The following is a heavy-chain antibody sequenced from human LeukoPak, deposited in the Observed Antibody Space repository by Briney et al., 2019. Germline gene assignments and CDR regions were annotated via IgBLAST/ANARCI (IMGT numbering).Heavy chain of an antibody. J-gene: IGHJ1*01. CDR1: GYILNSYG. CDR3: ARGATTVTTTKYFRH. CDR2: ISAYNGNT. V-gene: IGHV1-18*01. D-gene: IGHD4-17*01. Sequence: ASVKVSCKASGYILNSYGITWVRQAPGQGLEWMGWISAYNGNTNYAQKFQGRVTMTTDTSTSTAYMELRSLRSDGTAVYYCARGATTVTTTKYFRHWGQGTLVTVSS.